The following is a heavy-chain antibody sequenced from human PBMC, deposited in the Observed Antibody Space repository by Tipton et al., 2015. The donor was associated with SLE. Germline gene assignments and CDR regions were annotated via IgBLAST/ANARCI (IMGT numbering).Heavy chain of an antibody. V-gene: IGHV4-34*01. D-gene: IGHD1-14*01. J-gene: IGHJ5*02. Sequence: AGLVKPSETLSLTCTVSGGSISSHYWSWIRQPPGKGLEWIGEINHSGSTNYNPSLKSRVTISVDTSKNQFSLKLSSVTAADTAVYYCASGISWFDPWGQGTLVTVSS. CDR3: ASGISWFDP. CDR1: GGSISSHY. CDR2: INHSGST.